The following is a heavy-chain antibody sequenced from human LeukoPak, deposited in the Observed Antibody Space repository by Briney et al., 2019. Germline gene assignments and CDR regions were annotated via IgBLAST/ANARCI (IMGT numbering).Heavy chain of an antibody. J-gene: IGHJ4*02. CDR3: VKGGYDKYYFDN. V-gene: IGHV3-23*01. CDR1: GFTFTNCA. CDR2: ISVGGDST. Sequence: GGSLRLSCTASGFTFTNCALSWVRQAPGKGLEWVSTISVGGDSTYYADSVKGRFTISRDNSMNTLYLQMNSLRVEDTAVYYCVKGGYDKYYFDNWGQGTLVTVSS. D-gene: IGHD3-22*01.